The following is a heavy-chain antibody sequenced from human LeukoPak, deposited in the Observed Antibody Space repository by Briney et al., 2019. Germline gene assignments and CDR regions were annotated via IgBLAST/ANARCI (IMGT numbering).Heavy chain of an antibody. Sequence: PGRSLRLSCAASGCTFRSYGMHWVAQAPGKGLEWVAVIWYDGSNKYYSDSVKVRFTISRDNSKNTLYLQMNSLSAEDTAVYYCARRVARYYVDYWGQGTLVTVSS. J-gene: IGHJ4*02. CDR2: IWYDGSNK. CDR1: GCTFRSYG. CDR3: ARRVARYYVDY. V-gene: IGHV3-33*01.